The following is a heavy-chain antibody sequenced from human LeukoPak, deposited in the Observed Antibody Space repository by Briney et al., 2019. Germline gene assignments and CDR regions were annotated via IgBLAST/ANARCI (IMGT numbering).Heavy chain of an antibody. CDR3: ARRKWRAVTGTEYFDL. J-gene: IGHJ2*01. CDR1: GGSVSSSTYY. V-gene: IGHV4-39*01. Sequence: SETLSLTCIVSGGSVSSSTYYWGWLRQPPGKGLEWIGNIYYIGSTYYSPSLKSRVTISVDTSKNQFSLMMSSVTAADTTVYYCARRKWRAVTGTEYFDLWGRGTLVTVSS. CDR2: IYYIGST. D-gene: IGHD6-19*01.